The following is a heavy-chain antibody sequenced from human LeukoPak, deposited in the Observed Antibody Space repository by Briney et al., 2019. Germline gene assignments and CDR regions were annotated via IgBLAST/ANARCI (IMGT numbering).Heavy chain of an antibody. J-gene: IGHJ4*02. CDR2: INPNSGGT. V-gene: IGHV1-2*02. CDR1: GYTFTGYY. Sequence: GASVKVSCKASGYTFTGYYMHWVRQAPGQGLEWMGWINPNSGGTNYAQKFQGRVTMTRDTSISTAYMELSRLRSDDTAVYYCARDSAASIAAPAEVDYWGQGTLVTVSS. D-gene: IGHD6-6*01. CDR3: ARDSAASIAAPAEVDY.